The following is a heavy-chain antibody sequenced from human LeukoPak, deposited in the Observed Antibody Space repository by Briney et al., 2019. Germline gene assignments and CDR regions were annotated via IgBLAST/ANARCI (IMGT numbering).Heavy chain of an antibody. Sequence: GGSLRLSCAASGFTFSDYYMSWIRQAPGKGLEWVSYISSSGSTIYYADSVKGRFTISRDNAKNSLYLQMNSLRAEDTAVYYCVRGPYGSSISNWFDPWGQGLLVTVSS. J-gene: IGHJ5*02. V-gene: IGHV3-11*01. CDR3: VRGPYGSSISNWFDP. CDR2: ISSSGSTI. D-gene: IGHD3-10*01. CDR1: GFTFSDYY.